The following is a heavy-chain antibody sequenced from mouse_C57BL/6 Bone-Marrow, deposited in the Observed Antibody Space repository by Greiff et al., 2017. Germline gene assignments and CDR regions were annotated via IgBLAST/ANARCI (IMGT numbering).Heavy chain of an antibody. CDR1: GYTFTSYW. CDR3: ASYGNYVWFAY. J-gene: IGHJ3*01. D-gene: IGHD2-1*01. V-gene: IGHV1-72*01. Sequence: QVQLQQPGAELVKPGASVKLSCKASGYTFTSYWMHWVKQRPGRGLEWIGRIDPNSGGTKYNEKFKGKATLTVDKPSRTVYMQLSSLTSEDSAVYYCASYGNYVWFAYWGQGTLVTVSA. CDR2: IDPNSGGT.